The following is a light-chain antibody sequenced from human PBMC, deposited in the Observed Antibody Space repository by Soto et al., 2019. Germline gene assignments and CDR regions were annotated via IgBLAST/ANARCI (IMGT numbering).Light chain of an antibody. CDR2: DVS. J-gene: IGLJ2*01. Sequence: QCVLTQPRSVSGSPGQSVTISCTGTSSDVGGYNYVSWYQQHPGKAPKLMIYDVSKRPSGVPDRFSGSKSGNTASLTISGLQAEDEADYYCCSYAGSYTHVVFGGGTKLTVL. CDR3: CSYAGSYTHVV. CDR1: SSDVGGYNY. V-gene: IGLV2-11*01.